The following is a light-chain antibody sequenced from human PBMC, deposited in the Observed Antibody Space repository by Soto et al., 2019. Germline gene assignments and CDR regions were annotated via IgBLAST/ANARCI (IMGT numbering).Light chain of an antibody. V-gene: IGKV3-15*01. CDR3: QQYNNWPPAIT. CDR2: GAS. J-gene: IGKJ5*01. Sequence: EIVMTQSPATLSVSPGERVTLSCRASQSVRSNLAWYQQKPGQAPRLLIYGASTRATGLPARFSGSGSGTEFTLTISSLQSEDFAVYYCQQYNNWPPAITFGQGTRLEIK. CDR1: QSVRSN.